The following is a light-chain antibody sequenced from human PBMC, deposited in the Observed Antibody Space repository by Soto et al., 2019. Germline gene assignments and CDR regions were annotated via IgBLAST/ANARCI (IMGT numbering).Light chain of an antibody. CDR3: TSYTRSSTRV. CDR1: SSDVGGYNY. Sequence: QSALTQPASVSGSPGQSITISCTGTSSDVGGYNYVSWYQQHPGKAPKLMIYEVSNRPSGVSNRFSGSKSGNTASLTISGLQDEDEADYSCTSYTRSSTRVFGGGTQLTVL. V-gene: IGLV2-14*01. J-gene: IGLJ3*02. CDR2: EVS.